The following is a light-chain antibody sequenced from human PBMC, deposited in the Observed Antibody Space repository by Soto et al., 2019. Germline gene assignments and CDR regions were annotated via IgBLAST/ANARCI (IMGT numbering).Light chain of an antibody. CDR1: QSVSSS. Sequence: EIVMTQSPATQSVSPGERATLSCRASQSVSSSLAWYQQKPGQAPRLLIYGASTRATGILARFSGSGSGTEFTLTISSLQSEDFAVYYCQQYNNWPWGFGQGTKVDIK. CDR3: QQYNNWPWG. CDR2: GAS. J-gene: IGKJ1*01. V-gene: IGKV3-15*01.